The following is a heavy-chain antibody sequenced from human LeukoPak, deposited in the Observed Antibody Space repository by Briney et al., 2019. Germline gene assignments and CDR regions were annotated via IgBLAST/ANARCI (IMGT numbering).Heavy chain of an antibody. D-gene: IGHD2-2*03. CDR3: ARVGYRLPRGFAY. CDR1: GRSFRRYY. CDR2: INHSGST. V-gene: IGHV4-34*01. J-gene: IGHJ4*02. Sequence: KPSETLSLTCAVYGRSFRRYYWSWVRHPPGKGREWLGEINHSGSTNYNPSLKSRVTISQKTSKNQFSLKLNPVTAAGTAVYYCARVGYRLPRGFAYWGQGTLVSVSS.